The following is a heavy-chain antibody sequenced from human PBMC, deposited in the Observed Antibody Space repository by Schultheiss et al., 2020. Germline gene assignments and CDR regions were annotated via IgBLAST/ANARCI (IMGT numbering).Heavy chain of an antibody. J-gene: IGHJ5*02. V-gene: IGHV6-1*01. CDR1: GDSVSSNSAA. Sequence: SQTLSLTCAISGDSVSSNSAAWNWIRQSPSRGLEWLGKTYYRSKWYNDYAVSVKSRITINPDTSKNQFSLQLNSVTPEDTAVYYCARAPEQWLVAPGGWFDPCGEGALVTVSS. D-gene: IGHD6-19*01. CDR3: ARAPEQWLVAPGGWFDP. CDR2: TYYRSKWYN.